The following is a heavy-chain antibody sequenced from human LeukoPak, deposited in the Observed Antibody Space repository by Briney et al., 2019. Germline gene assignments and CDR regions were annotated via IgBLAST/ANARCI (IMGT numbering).Heavy chain of an antibody. D-gene: IGHD6-13*01. CDR3: ARDLAAAAGHIDY. CDR2: ISSSGSTI. Sequence: GGSLRLSCAASGSTFSSYEMNWVRQAPGKGLEWVSYISSSGSTIYYADSVEGRFTISRDNAKNSLYLQMNSLRAEDTAVYYCARDLAAAAGHIDYWGQGTLVTVSS. V-gene: IGHV3-48*03. CDR1: GSTFSSYE. J-gene: IGHJ4*02.